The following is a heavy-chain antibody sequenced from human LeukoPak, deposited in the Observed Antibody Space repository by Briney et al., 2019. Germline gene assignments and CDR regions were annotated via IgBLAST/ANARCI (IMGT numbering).Heavy chain of an antibody. J-gene: IGHJ4*02. CDR3: ARWDYDILTGYYSADY. V-gene: IGHV4-30-2*01. D-gene: IGHD3-9*01. CDR2: IYHSGST. Sequence: SETLSLTCAVSGGSISSGGYSWNWIRQPPGKGLEWIGYIYHSGSTFYNSSLKSRVTISVDKSKNQFSLKLSSVTAADTAVYYCARWDYDILTGYYSADYWGQGTLVTVSS. CDR1: GGSISSGGYS.